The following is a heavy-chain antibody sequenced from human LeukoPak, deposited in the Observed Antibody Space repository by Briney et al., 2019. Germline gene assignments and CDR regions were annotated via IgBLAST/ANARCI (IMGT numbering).Heavy chain of an antibody. V-gene: IGHV4-39*07. CDR3: AREHRDTPGYSSSWYQGGLDY. D-gene: IGHD6-13*01. CDR2: IYYSGST. Sequence: SETLSLTCTVSGGSISSSSYYWGWIRQPPGKGLEWIGSIYYSGSTYYNPSLKSRVTISVDTSKNQFSLKLSSVTAADTAVYYCAREHRDTPGYSSSWYQGGLDYWGQGTLVTVSS. J-gene: IGHJ4*02. CDR1: GGSISSSSYY.